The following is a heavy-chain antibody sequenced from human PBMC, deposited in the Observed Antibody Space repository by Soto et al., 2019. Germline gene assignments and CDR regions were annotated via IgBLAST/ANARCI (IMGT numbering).Heavy chain of an antibody. CDR1: GGSFSGYY. V-gene: IGHV4-34*01. Sequence: TSETLSLTCAVYGGSFSGYYWSWIRQPPGKGLEWIGEINHSGSTNYNPSLKSRVTISVDTSKNQFSLKLSSVTAADTAVYYCARSRDGYNLDYWGQGTLVTVSS. D-gene: IGHD5-12*01. CDR3: ARSRDGYNLDY. J-gene: IGHJ4*02. CDR2: INHSGST.